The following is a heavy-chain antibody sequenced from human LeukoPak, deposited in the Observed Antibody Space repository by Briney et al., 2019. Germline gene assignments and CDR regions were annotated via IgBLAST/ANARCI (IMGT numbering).Heavy chain of an antibody. CDR1: GFTVSSNY. V-gene: IGHV3-23*01. J-gene: IGHJ5*02. CDR2: ISGSGGST. D-gene: IGHD6-13*01. Sequence: GGSLRLSCAASGFTVSSNYMNWVRQAPGKGLEWVSAISGSGGSTYYADSVKGRFTISRDNSKNTLYLQMNSLRAEDTAVYYCAKDPSSSWYNWFDPWGQGTLVTVSS. CDR3: AKDPSSSWYNWFDP.